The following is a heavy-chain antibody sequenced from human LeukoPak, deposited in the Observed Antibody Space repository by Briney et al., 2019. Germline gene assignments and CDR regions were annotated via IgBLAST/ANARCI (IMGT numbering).Heavy chain of an antibody. CDR1: GFTFSNYA. V-gene: IGHV3-66*01. Sequence: GGTLRLSCAASGFTFSNYAMSWVRQAPGKGLEWGSIIYSIGTTYYADSVKGRVTISRDNSKNTLYLQMNSLRGDDTAVYFCAGGNYTSSWYGEHDYWGQGTLVTVSS. CDR2: IYSIGTT. D-gene: IGHD6-13*01. CDR3: AGGNYTSSWYGEHDY. J-gene: IGHJ4*02.